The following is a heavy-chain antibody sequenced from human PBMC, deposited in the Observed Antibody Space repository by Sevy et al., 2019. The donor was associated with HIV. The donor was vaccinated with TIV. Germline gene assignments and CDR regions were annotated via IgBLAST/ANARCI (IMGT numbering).Heavy chain of an antibody. CDR1: GYPFSSYG. V-gene: IGHV1-18*01. D-gene: IGHD2-8*02. Sequence: ASVKVSCKASGYPFSSYGISWVRQAPGQGLEWMGWISADSGNSNYAQNLQGRVTMTTDTSTSTAYMELRSLRVDDTAVYYCARDLVGYGGNSIDYWGQGTLVTVSS. CDR3: ARDLVGYGGNSIDY. J-gene: IGHJ4*02. CDR2: ISADSGNS.